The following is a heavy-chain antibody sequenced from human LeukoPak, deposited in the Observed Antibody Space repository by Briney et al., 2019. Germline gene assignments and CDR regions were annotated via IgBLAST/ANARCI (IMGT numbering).Heavy chain of an antibody. Sequence: SETLSLTCTVSGGSISSSSYYWGWIRQPPGKGLEWIGSIYYSGSTYYNPSLKSRVTISVDTSKNQFSLKLSSVTAADTAVYYCARYVTTDSYYFDYWGQGTLVTVSS. J-gene: IGHJ4*02. D-gene: IGHD4-17*01. CDR2: IYYSGST. V-gene: IGHV4-39*01. CDR3: ARYVTTDSYYFDY. CDR1: GGSISSSSYY.